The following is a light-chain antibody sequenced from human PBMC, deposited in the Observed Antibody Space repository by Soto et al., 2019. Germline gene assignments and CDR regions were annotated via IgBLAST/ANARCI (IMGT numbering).Light chain of an antibody. CDR1: KLGDKY. V-gene: IGLV3-1*01. CDR2: QDS. J-gene: IGLJ2*01. Sequence: SYELTQPPSVSVSPGQTDSITCSGDKLGDKYACWYQQKPGQSPVLVIYQDSKRPSGIPERFSGSNSGNTATLTINGTQAMDEADYYCQAWDSSTGGVVFGGGTKLTVL. CDR3: QAWDSSTGGVV.